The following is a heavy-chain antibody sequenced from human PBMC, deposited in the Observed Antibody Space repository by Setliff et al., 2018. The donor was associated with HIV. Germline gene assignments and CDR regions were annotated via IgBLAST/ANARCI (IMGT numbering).Heavy chain of an antibody. Sequence: SETLSLTCTVSGGSVSSGSYYWSWIRQPPGKGLEWIGYIYYSGSTNYNPSLKSRVTISVDTSKNQFSLKLSSVTAADTAVYCCARGDYYSYYMDVWGKGTTVTVSS. CDR1: GGSVSSGSYY. CDR3: ARGDYYSYYMDV. J-gene: IGHJ6*03. V-gene: IGHV4-61*01. CDR2: IYYSGST.